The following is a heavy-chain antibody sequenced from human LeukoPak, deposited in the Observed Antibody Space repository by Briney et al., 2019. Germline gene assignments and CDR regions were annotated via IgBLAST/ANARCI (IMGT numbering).Heavy chain of an antibody. J-gene: IGHJ4*02. CDR2: ISWNNDNI. Sequence: GRSLRLSCTASGFIFDDYAMHWVRQVLGKGLEWVSSISWNNDNIDYAGSVKGRFTISRDNAKNSLYLQMNSLRAEDMALYYCAKDQAARPTYYFDYWGQGTLVTVSS. V-gene: IGHV3-9*03. CDR1: GFIFDDYA. CDR3: AKDQAARPTYYFDY. D-gene: IGHD6-6*01.